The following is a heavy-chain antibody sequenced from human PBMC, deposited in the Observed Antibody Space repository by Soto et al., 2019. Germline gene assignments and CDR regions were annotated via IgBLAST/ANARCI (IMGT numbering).Heavy chain of an antibody. CDR1: GFTFSSYA. J-gene: IGHJ6*02. CDR2: ISYDGSNK. CDR3: ASYHYGGSYRAVGYYYYGMDV. V-gene: IGHV3-30-3*01. Sequence: PGGSLRLSCAASGFTFSSYAMHWVRQAPGKGLEWVAVISYDGSNKYYADSVKGRFTISRDNSKNTLYLQMNSLRAEDTAVYYCASYHYGGSYRAVGYYYYGMDVWGQGTTVTVSS. D-gene: IGHD1-26*01.